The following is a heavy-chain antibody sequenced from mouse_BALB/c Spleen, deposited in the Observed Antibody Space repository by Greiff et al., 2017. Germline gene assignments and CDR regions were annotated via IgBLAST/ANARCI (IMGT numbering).Heavy chain of an antibody. CDR1: GFSFTGYG. J-gene: IGHJ4*01. V-gene: IGHV2-6-7*01. CDR3: ARVVIIRGYAMDY. Sequence: VQLVESGPGLVAPSQCLSITCTVSGFSFTGYGVNWVRQPPGKGLEWLGMIWGDGSTDYNSALKSRLSISKDNSKSQVFLKMNSLQTDDTARYYSARVVIIRGYAMDYWGQGTSVTVSS. CDR2: IWGDGST.